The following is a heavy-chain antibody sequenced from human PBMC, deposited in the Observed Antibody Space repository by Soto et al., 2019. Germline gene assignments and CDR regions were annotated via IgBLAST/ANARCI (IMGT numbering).Heavy chain of an antibody. J-gene: IGHJ6*02. D-gene: IGHD4-17*01. CDR3: ARVLRPDYGDYDYYYGMDV. CDR2: IIPIFGTA. V-gene: IGHV1-69*13. CDR1: GGTFSSYA. Sequence: SVKVSCKASGGTFSSYAISWVRQAPGQGLEWMGGIIPIFGTANYAQKFQGRVTITADESTSTAYMELSSLRSEDTAVYYCARVLRPDYGDYDYYYGMDVWGQGTTVTVSS.